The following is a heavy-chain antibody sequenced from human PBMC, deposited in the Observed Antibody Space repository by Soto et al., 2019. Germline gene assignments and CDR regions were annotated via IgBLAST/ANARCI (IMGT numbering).Heavy chain of an antibody. J-gene: IGHJ3*01. V-gene: IGHV5-51*01. D-gene: IGHD2-15*01. CDR2: INPGDSGV. Sequence: EVQLVQSGAEVKQPGESLKISCRGSGYTFTSYSIGWVRQMPGRGLEWMGNINPGDSGVRYSPSFQGQVSISADRSIYTAYLQWSSLKTSDTAIYFCARRRENVVETFDLWGQGTVVTVS. CDR1: GYTFTSYS. CDR3: ARRRENVVETFDL.